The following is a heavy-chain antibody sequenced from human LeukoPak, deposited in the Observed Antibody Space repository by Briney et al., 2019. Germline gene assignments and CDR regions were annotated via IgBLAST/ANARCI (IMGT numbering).Heavy chain of an antibody. Sequence: PGRSLRLSCAASGFTFSSYAMHWVRQAPGKGLEWVAVISYDGSNKYYADSVKGRFTISRYNSKNTLYLQMNSLRAEDTAIYYCARGPSHSSSWYGLDDWGQGALVTVFS. V-gene: IGHV3-30-3*01. CDR1: GFTFSSYA. CDR3: ARGPSHSSSWYGLDD. CDR2: ISYDGSNK. D-gene: IGHD6-13*01. J-gene: IGHJ4*02.